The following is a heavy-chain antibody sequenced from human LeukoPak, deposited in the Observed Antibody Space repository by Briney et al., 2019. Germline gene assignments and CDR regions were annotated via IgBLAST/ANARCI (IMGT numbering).Heavy chain of an antibody. CDR1: GFTFSNNY. CDR2: INPDGSST. J-gene: IGHJ4*02. D-gene: IGHD3-3*01. Sequence: GGSLRLSCAASGFTFSNNYLYWVRQPPGKGLVWVSRINPDGSSTAYADSVKGRFTISRDNARNALYLQMKTLRAEDTAVYYCVRHDGMVLPVWGQGTLVTVSS. V-gene: IGHV3-74*01. CDR3: VRHDGMVLPV.